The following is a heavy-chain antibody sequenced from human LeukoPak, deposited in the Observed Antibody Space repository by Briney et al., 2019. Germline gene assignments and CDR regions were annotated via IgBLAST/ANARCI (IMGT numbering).Heavy chain of an antibody. CDR1: GFTLSNVC. V-gene: IGHV3-15*01. Sequence: GGSLSLSCAASGFTLSNVCMNWVRQAPGKGPEWFGRIKSKTDGGCTDWASPVQGRFAISRVDSKHSLYLHMTGLKTEGTAVFYCTTDGDIPMGPPDAFLIWGQGSMVT. CDR2: IKSKTDGGCT. CDR3: TTDGDIPMGPPDAFLI. J-gene: IGHJ3*02. D-gene: IGHD5-18*01.